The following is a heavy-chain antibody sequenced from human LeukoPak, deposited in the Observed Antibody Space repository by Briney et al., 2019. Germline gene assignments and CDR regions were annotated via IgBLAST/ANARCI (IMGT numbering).Heavy chain of an antibody. CDR1: GGSFSGYY. Sequence: SETLSLTCAVYGGSFSGYYWSWIRQPPGKGLEWIGEINHSGSTNYNPSLKSRVTISVDTSKNQFSLKLSSVTAADTAAYYCARGGRVSRIAAAGTWALWGQGTLVTVSS. CDR3: ARGGRVSRIAAAGTWAL. CDR2: INHSGST. V-gene: IGHV4-34*01. J-gene: IGHJ4*02. D-gene: IGHD6-13*01.